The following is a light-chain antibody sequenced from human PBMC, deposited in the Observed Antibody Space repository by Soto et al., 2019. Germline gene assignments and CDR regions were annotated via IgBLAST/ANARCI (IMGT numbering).Light chain of an antibody. CDR3: SSYTSSSTPYV. V-gene: IGLV2-14*01. J-gene: IGLJ1*01. CDR1: SSDVGGYNY. CDR2: EVS. Sequence: QSALTQPASVSGSPGQSSTISCTGTSSDVGGYNYVSWYQQHPGKAPKLMIYEVSNRPSGVSNRFSGSKSGNTASLTISGLQAEDEADYYCSSYTSSSTPYVFGPGTKVTVL.